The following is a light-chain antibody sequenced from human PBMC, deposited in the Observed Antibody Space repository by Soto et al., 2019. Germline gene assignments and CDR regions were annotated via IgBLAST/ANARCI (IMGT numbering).Light chain of an antibody. Sequence: MSQSPATLSVSLGERVTLSCRASQSVSSRLAWYQQKPGQAPRLLIYGASSRATGIPDRFSGSGSGTDFTLTISRLEPEDFAVYYCQQYGSSPRTFGQGTKVDIK. CDR3: QQYGSSPRT. V-gene: IGKV3-20*01. CDR2: GAS. J-gene: IGKJ1*01. CDR1: QSVSSR.